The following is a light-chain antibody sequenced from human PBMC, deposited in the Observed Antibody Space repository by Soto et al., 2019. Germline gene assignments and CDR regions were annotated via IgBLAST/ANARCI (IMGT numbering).Light chain of an antibody. V-gene: IGKV3-20*01. J-gene: IGKJ3*01. CDR3: QQYGSSLT. CDR2: GAS. CDR1: ESVSNSY. Sequence: EIVLTQSPDTLSLSPGERATLSCRASESVSNSYLAWYQQKPVQAPRLLIYGASSMATAIPDKFSGSGSGTDFTLTINRLEPDDFAVYYWQQYGSSLTFGPGTRVNIK.